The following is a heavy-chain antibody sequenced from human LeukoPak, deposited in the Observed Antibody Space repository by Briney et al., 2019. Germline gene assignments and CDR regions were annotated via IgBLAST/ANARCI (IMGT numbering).Heavy chain of an antibody. J-gene: IGHJ4*02. D-gene: IGHD6-19*01. CDR1: GDSVSSKNGA. CDR3: ARDLRTSGWYTFDF. Sequence: SQTLSLTCAISGDSVSSKNGAWNWIRQSPSRGLEWLGRTYYRSKWYDDYADSVKGRITISPDTSKNQFSLHVYSVTPEDTAVYYCARDLRTSGWYTFDFWGQGTLVTVSS. V-gene: IGHV6-1*01. CDR2: TYYRSKWYD.